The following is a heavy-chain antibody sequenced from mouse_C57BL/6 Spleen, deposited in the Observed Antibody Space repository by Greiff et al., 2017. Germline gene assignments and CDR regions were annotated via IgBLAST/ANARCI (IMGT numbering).Heavy chain of an antibody. J-gene: IGHJ1*03. D-gene: IGHD1-1*01. CDR1: GYTFTSYW. CDR2: IDPSDSYT. CDR3: AGGDGSSWYCGV. V-gene: IGHV1-69*01. Sequence: VQLQQPGAELVMPGASVKLSCKASGYTFTSYWMHWVKQRPGQGLEWIGEIDPSDSYTNYNQKFKGKSTLTVDKSSSTAYMQLSNLTSEDSAVYYGAGGDGSSWYCGVGGTGTTATAPS.